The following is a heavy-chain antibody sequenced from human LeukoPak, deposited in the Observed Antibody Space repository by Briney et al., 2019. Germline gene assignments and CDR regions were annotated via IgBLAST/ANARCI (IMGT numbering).Heavy chain of an antibody. Sequence: PGGSLRLSCAASGFTFSSYWMSWVRQAPGKGLEWVANIKQDGSEKYYVDSVKGRFTISRDNAKNSLYLQMNSLRAEDTAVYYCARLIRTSGWYGDYWGQGTLVTVSS. CDR3: ARLIRTSGWYGDY. CDR1: GFTFSSYW. D-gene: IGHD6-19*01. V-gene: IGHV3-7*01. CDR2: IKQDGSEK. J-gene: IGHJ4*02.